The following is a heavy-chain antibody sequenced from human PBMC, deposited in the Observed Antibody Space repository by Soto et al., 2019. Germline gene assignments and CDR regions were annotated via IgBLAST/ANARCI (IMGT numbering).Heavy chain of an antibody. CDR1: GYSFTTNW. J-gene: IGHJ4*02. V-gene: IGHV5-51*01. D-gene: IGHD5-12*01. Sequence: GESLKISCKGSGYSFTTNWIGWVRQMPGKGLEWMGIIYPGDSDTRYSPSFQGQVTISADKSISTAYLQWSSLKASDTAMYYCARQRAESGYDHLGFFDYWGQGTLVTVSS. CDR2: IYPGDSDT. CDR3: ARQRAESGYDHLGFFDY.